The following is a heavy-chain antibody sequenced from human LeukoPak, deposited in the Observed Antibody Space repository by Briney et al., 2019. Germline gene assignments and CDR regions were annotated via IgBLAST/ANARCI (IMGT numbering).Heavy chain of an antibody. D-gene: IGHD2-2*01. J-gene: IGHJ6*03. CDR1: GFTVSSNY. CDR3: TRDTGYCSSTSCYYYYYYYMDV. CDR2: IRSKAYGGTT. V-gene: IGHV3-49*04. Sequence: PGGSLRLSCAASGFTVSSNYMSWVRQAPGKGLEWVGFIRSKAYGGTTEYAASVKGRFTISRDDSKSIAYLQMNSLKTEDTAVYYCTRDTGYCSSTSCYYYYYYYMDVWGKGTTVTVSS.